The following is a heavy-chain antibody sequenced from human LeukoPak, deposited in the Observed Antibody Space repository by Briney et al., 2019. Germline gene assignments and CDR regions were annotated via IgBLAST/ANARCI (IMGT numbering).Heavy chain of an antibody. Sequence: SETLSLTCTVSGVSISSYYWSWIRQPPGKGLEWIGYIYYSGSTNYNPSLKSRVTISVDTSKNQFSLKLTSVTAPDTAVYYCARVTSSGWSHAFDIWGQGTMVTVSS. J-gene: IGHJ3*02. CDR1: GVSISSYY. D-gene: IGHD6-19*01. V-gene: IGHV4-59*01. CDR3: ARVTSSGWSHAFDI. CDR2: IYYSGST.